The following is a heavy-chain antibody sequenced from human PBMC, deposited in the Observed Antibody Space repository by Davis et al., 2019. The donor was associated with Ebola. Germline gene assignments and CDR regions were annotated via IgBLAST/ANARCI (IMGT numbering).Heavy chain of an antibody. J-gene: IGHJ4*02. V-gene: IGHV4-39*07. D-gene: IGHD3-3*01. CDR1: GGSISSSSYY. CDR3: ARGHYDFWSGYHFDY. CDR2: INHSGST. Sequence: PGGSLRLSCTVSGGSISSSSYYWSWIRQPPGKGLEWIGEINHSGSTNYNPSLKSRVTISVDTSKNQFSLKLSSVTAADTAVYYCARGHYDFWSGYHFDYWGQGTLVTVSS.